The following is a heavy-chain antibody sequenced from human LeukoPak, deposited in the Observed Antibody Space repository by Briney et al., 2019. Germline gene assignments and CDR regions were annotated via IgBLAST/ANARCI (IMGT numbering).Heavy chain of an antibody. J-gene: IGHJ6*02. CDR3: AMGRGYYYGMDV. D-gene: IGHD3-10*01. CDR1: GFSVSSNY. Sequence: GGSLRLSCAASGFSVSSNYITWVRQAPGKGLEWVSVIYNDGTTYYADSVKGRFTISRDNSKTTLYLQMNSLRAEDTAIYYRAMGRGYYYGMDVWGQGTTVTVSS. V-gene: IGHV3-66*01. CDR2: IYNDGTT.